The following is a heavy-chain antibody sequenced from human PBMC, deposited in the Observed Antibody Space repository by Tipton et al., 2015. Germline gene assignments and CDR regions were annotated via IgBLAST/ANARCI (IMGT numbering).Heavy chain of an antibody. CDR2: IYSSGSP. CDR1: GDSFRDYY. V-gene: IGHV4-4*07. D-gene: IGHD6-19*01. Sequence: TLSLTCTVSGDSFRDYYWAWIRQPAGKGLEWIGHIYSSGSPKYNPSLKSRATMSIDTSKNQFSLKLTSVTAADTAIYYCGRDRLAVAGIDYWGQGTLVTVSS. J-gene: IGHJ4*02. CDR3: GRDRLAVAGIDY.